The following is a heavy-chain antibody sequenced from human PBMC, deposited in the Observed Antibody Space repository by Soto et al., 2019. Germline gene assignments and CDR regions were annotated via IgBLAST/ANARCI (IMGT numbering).Heavy chain of an antibody. CDR1: GFTFSSYA. Sequence: QVQLVESGGGVVQPVRSLRLSCAASGFTFSSYAMHWVRQAPGKGLEWVAVISYDGSNKYYADSVKGRFTISRDNSKNTLYLQMNSLRAEDTAVYYCARDRSGIAVAGPPDYWGQGTLVTVSS. V-gene: IGHV3-30-3*01. D-gene: IGHD6-19*01. CDR3: ARDRSGIAVAGPPDY. J-gene: IGHJ4*02. CDR2: ISYDGSNK.